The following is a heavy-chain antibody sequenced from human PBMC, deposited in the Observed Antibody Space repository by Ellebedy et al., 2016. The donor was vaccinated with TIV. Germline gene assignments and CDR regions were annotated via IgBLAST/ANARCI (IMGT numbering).Heavy chain of an antibody. V-gene: IGHV4-34*01. D-gene: IGHD1-20*01. J-gene: IGHJ2*01. CDR2: INHRGST. CDR1: GESFSGHS. Sequence: MPSETLSLTCAVYGESFSGHSWSWIRQPPVKGLEWIGEINHRGSTSYNRSLRSRVTISIDTSKYQFSLRLSAVTAADTAVYYCARGNFQDVDLDHWYFDLWGRGTLVTVSS. CDR3: ARGNFQDVDLDHWYFDL.